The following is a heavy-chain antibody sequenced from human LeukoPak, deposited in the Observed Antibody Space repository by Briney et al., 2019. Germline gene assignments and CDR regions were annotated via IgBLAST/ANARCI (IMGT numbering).Heavy chain of an antibody. CDR3: ARLQLSGYSSPAGRGFYYYGMDV. V-gene: IGHV4-59*08. Sequence: PSETLSLTCTVSGGSISSYYWSWIRQPPGKGLEWIGYIYYSGSTNYNPSLKSRVTISLDTSKNQFSLKLSSVTAADTAVYYCARLQLSGYSSPAGRGFYYYGMDVWGQGTTVTVSS. J-gene: IGHJ6*02. CDR2: IYYSGST. D-gene: IGHD6-13*01. CDR1: GGSISSYY.